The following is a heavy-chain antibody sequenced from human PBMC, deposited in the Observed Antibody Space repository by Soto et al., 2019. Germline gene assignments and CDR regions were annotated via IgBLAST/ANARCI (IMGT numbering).Heavy chain of an antibody. D-gene: IGHD3-3*01. CDR3: ARRDTSGFLRYFDN. Sequence: SVEVSCKASGGTLSSFINYPINWVRQAPGQGLEWMGGIVPNVGTVNYAQKFQGRVTITADKSTGTAYMELSSLRSEDTALYYCARRDTSGFLRYFDNWGQGTLVTVSS. CDR1: GGTLSSFINYP. CDR2: IVPNVGTV. J-gene: IGHJ4*02. V-gene: IGHV1-69*06.